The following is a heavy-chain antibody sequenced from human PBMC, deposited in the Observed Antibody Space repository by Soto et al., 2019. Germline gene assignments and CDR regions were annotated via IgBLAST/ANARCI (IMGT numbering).Heavy chain of an antibody. V-gene: IGHV4-31*03. D-gene: IGHD2-15*01. CDR3: ARWPGVVDALDI. J-gene: IGHJ3*02. Sequence: PSETLSLTCTVSGGSISSGGYYWSWIRQHPGKGLEWLGYIYYSLSPYYNPSLKIRVTISVDTSNNQFSLKLSSVTAADTAVYYCARWPGVVDALDIWCQGTIVTVSS. CDR2: IYYSLSP. CDR1: GGSISSGGYY.